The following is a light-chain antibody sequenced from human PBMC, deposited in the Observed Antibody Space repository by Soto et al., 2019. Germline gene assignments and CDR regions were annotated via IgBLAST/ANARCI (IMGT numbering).Light chain of an antibody. CDR1: SSNIGAGYD. CDR2: GNS. J-gene: IGLJ1*01. V-gene: IGLV1-40*01. CDR3: QSYDSSLSLYD. Sequence: QSVLTQPPSVSGAPGQRVTISCTGSSSNIGAGYDVRWYQQLPGTAPKLLIYGNSNRPSGVPDRFSGSKSGTSASLAITGLQAEDEADYYCQSYDSSLSLYDFGTGTKLTVL.